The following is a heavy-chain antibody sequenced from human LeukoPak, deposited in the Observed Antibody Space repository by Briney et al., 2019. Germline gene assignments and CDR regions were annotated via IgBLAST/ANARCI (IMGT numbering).Heavy chain of an antibody. V-gene: IGHV1-46*01. CDR2: INPSGGNT. Sequence: ASVKVSCKASGYTFTSYYMRWVRQAPGQGLEWMGIINPSGGNTNYAQKFQGRVTMTRDTSTSTVYMELSSLRSEDTAVYYCARDSRITMVRGVMGYWGQGTLVTVSS. J-gene: IGHJ4*02. CDR3: ARDSRITMVRGVMGY. D-gene: IGHD3-10*01. CDR1: GYTFTSYY.